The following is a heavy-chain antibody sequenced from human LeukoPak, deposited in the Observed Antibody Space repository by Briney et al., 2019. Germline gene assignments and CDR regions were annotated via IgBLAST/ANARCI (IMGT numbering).Heavy chain of an antibody. J-gene: IGHJ4*02. CDR1: GGSLSGSY. CDR2: INHSGSA. D-gene: IGHD3-3*01. CDR3: ARARRDSGYYKVDY. Sequence: SETLSLTCAVYGGSLSGSYWSWIRQPPGQGLEWIGEINHSGSANYDPSLKSRVTLSIDKSKNQFSLNLNSVTAADTAVYYCARARRDSGYYKVDYWGQGTLVTVSS. V-gene: IGHV4-34*01.